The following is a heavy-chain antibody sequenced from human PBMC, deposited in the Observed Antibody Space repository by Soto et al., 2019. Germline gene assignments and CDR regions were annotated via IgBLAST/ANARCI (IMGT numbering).Heavy chain of an antibody. V-gene: IGHV3-48*01. D-gene: IGHD1-26*01. J-gene: IGHJ4*02. CDR1: GFTFSTYS. CDR2: ISSSSSTI. CDR3: AKVKEVGAITLFDY. Sequence: GSLRLSCAASGFTFSTYSMNWVRQAPGKGLEWVSYISSSSSTIFYTDSVKGRFTVSRDNAKNSLYLQMNSLRAEDMAVYYCAKVKEVGAITLFDYWGQGTLVTVSS.